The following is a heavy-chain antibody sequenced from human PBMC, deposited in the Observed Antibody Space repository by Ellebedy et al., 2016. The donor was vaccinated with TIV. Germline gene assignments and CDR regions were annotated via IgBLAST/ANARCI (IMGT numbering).Heavy chain of an antibody. D-gene: IGHD3-22*01. V-gene: IGHV4-59*12. CDR2: MYYSGST. J-gene: IGHJ4*02. Sequence: SETLSLTCTVSGGSISSYYWSWIRQPPGKGLEWIGYMYYSGSTNYNPSLKSRVTISVDTSKNQFSLKLSSVTAADTAVYYCARCLGDDSSGSISDYWGQGTLVTVSS. CDR3: ARCLGDDSSGSISDY. CDR1: GGSISSYY.